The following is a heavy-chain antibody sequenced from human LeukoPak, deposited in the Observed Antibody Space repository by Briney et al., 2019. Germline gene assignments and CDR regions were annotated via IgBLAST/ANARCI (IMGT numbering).Heavy chain of an antibody. V-gene: IGHV3-49*04. J-gene: IGHJ6*04. CDR3: TRESTITMVRGVIGPRRNYYCYYGMDV. Sequence: PGRSLRLSCTASGFTFGDYAMSWVRQAPGKGLEWVGFIRSKAYGGTTEYAASVKGRFTISRDDSKSIAYLQMNSLKTEDTAVYYCTRESTITMVRGVIGPRRNYYCYYGMDVWGKGTTVTVSS. CDR1: GFTFGDYA. D-gene: IGHD3-10*01. CDR2: IRSKAYGGTT.